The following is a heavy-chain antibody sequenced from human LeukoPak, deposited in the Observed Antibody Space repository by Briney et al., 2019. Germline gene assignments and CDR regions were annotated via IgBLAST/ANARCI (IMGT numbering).Heavy chain of an antibody. Sequence: ASVKVSCKASGYTFTSYYIHWVRQAPGQGLEWMPIINPSGGSTSHAQKFQGRVTMTRDTSASTVYMELSSLRSEDTAVYYCASVYKHGMDVWGQGTTVTVSS. D-gene: IGHD5-24*01. V-gene: IGHV1-46*01. CDR1: GYTFTSYY. CDR3: ASVYKHGMDV. CDR2: INPSGGST. J-gene: IGHJ6*02.